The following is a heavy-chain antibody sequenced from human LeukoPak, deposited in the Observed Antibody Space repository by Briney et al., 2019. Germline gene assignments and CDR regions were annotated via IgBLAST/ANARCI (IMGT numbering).Heavy chain of an antibody. Sequence: ASVKVSCKASGGTFSSYAISWVRQAPGQGLEWMGGIIPIFCTANYAQKFQGRVTITADKSTSTAYMELSSLRSEDTAVYYCARDGYSSGQTRAFDIWGQGTMVTVSS. V-gene: IGHV1-69*06. D-gene: IGHD6-19*01. J-gene: IGHJ3*02. CDR3: ARDGYSSGQTRAFDI. CDR1: GGTFSSYA. CDR2: IIPIFCTA.